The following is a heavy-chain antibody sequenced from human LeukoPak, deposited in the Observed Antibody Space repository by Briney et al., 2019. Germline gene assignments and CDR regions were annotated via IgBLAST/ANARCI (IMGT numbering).Heavy chain of an antibody. CDR2: ISSSSSYI. D-gene: IGHD6-13*01. Sequence: SGGSLRLSCAVSGFTFSSYSMNWVRQAPGKGLEGVSSISSSSSYIYYADSVKGRFTISRDNAKNSLYLQMNRLRAEDTAVYSCARAGSSSWYYFDYWGQGTLVTVSS. V-gene: IGHV3-21*01. CDR1: GFTFSSYS. J-gene: IGHJ4*02. CDR3: ARAGSSSWYYFDY.